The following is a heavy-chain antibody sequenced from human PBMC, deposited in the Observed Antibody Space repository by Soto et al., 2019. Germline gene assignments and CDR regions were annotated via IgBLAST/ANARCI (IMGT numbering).Heavy chain of an antibody. CDR2: IYPGDSDT. CDR3: ARLPPTSGYCMMDY. J-gene: IGHJ4*02. Sequence: GESLKISCKGSGYTFTRYWIGWVRQMPGKGLEWMGIIYPGDSDTRYSPSFQGQVTISADKSITTAYLQWSSLQASDTAMYYCARLPPTSGYCMMDYWGQGTLVTVSS. V-gene: IGHV5-51*01. CDR1: GYTFTRYW. D-gene: IGHD3-22*01.